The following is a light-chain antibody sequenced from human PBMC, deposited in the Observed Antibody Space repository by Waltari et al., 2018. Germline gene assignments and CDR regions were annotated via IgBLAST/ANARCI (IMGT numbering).Light chain of an antibody. CDR3: SSYTTSSTVYV. J-gene: IGLJ1*01. Sequence: QSALTQPASVSGSPGQSITISCTGTSSDVGTYDYVSWYQQHPGKAPKLMIYDVNKRPSSIANHCSGSKSCHTASLTISGLQAEDEADYYCSSYTTSSTVYVFGTGTKVTVL. CDR2: DVN. CDR1: SSDVGTYDY. V-gene: IGLV2-14*03.